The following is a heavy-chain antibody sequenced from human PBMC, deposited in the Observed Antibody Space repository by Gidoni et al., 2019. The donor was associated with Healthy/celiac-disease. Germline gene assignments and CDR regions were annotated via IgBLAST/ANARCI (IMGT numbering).Heavy chain of an antibody. CDR1: GFTFSRCA. CDR2: ISGSGGST. V-gene: IGHV3-23*01. D-gene: IGHD3-22*01. J-gene: IGHJ4*02. Sequence: EVQLLESGGGLVQPGGSLRLSCAASGFTFSRCATSWVRQAPGKGLEWVSAISGSGGSTYDADSVKGRFTISRDNSKNTLYLQMNSLRAEDTAVYYCAKVPNYYDSSGYYYEPHFDYWGQGTLVTVSS. CDR3: AKVPNYYDSSGYYYEPHFDY.